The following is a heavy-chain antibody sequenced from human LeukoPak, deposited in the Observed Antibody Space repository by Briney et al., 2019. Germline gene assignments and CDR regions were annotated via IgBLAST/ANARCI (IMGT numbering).Heavy chain of an antibody. CDR3: ARAVQVTTGGLFDY. J-gene: IGHJ4*02. D-gene: IGHD4-17*01. V-gene: IGHV1-69*13. CDR2: IIPIFGTA. Sequence: ASVKVSCKASGGTFSSYAISWVRQAPGQGLEWMGGIIPIFGTANYAQKFQGRVTITADESTSTAYMELSRLRSEDTAVYYCARAVQVTTGGLFDYWGQGTLVTVSS. CDR1: GGTFSSYA.